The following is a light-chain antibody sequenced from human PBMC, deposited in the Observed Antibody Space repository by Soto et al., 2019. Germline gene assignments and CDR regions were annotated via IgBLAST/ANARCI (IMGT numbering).Light chain of an antibody. CDR2: YDD. Sequence: QSVLTQPPSVSEAPRQRVTISCSGSSSNIGNNAVNWYQQLPGKAPKLLIYYDDLLPSGVSARFSGSKSGTSASLAISGFKFKDEPINTGEEWADARIVWLSGEGTRL. CDR1: SSNIGNNA. V-gene: IGLV1-36*01. J-gene: IGLJ3*02. CDR3: EEWADARIVWL.